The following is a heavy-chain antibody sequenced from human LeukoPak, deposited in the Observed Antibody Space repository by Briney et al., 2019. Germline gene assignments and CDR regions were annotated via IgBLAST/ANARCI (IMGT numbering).Heavy chain of an antibody. CDR3: ARCAPYYDYVWGSYRQRGAFDI. D-gene: IGHD3-16*02. Sequence: SETLSLTCAVYGGAFSGYYWSWIRQPPGKGLEWIGEINHSGSTNYNPSLKSRVTISVDTSKNQFSLKLSSVTAADTAVYYCARCAPYYDYVWGSYRQRGAFDIWGQGTMVTVSS. V-gene: IGHV4-34*01. J-gene: IGHJ3*02. CDR2: INHSGST. CDR1: GGAFSGYY.